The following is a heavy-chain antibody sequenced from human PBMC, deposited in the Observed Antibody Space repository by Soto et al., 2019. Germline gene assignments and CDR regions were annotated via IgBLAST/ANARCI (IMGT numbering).Heavy chain of an antibody. CDR1: GFTFSSYA. J-gene: IGHJ4*02. Sequence: QVQLVESGGGVVQPGRSLRLSCAASGFTFSSYAMHWVRQAPGKGLEWVAVISYDGSNKYYADSVKGRFTISRDNSKNTLYLQMNSLRAEDTAVYYCARPIVRAGGGVIVGLVYWGQGTLVTVSS. CDR2: ISYDGSNK. CDR3: ARPIVRAGGGVIVGLVY. V-gene: IGHV3-30-3*01. D-gene: IGHD3-16*02.